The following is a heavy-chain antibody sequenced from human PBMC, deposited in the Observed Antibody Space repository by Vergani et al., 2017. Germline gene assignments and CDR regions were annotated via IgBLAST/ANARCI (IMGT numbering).Heavy chain of an antibody. CDR3: ARVSLVPAAIYYMDV. D-gene: IGHD2-2*01. CDR2: TYFSGSI. CDR1: GGSISSYY. V-gene: IGHV4-59*01. Sequence: QVQLQESGPGLVKPSETLSLTCTVSGGSISSYYWSWIRQPPGKGLEWFGYTYFSGSINYNPSLKSRVTISVDTSKNQFCLKLSSVTAADTAVYYCARVSLVPAAIYYMDVWGKGTTVTVSS. J-gene: IGHJ6*03.